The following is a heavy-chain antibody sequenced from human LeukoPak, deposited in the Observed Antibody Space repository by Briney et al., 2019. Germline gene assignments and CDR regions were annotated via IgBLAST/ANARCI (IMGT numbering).Heavy chain of an antibody. V-gene: IGHV4-34*01. Sequence: SETLSLTCSVSGGSVSPYYWSWIRQPPGGGLEWLGEINQSGSTNYNPSLKSRVTISVEKFKNQFSLEVTSVTAADTAIYYCATLGGLYYESHGYPDFDHWGQGTLVTVSS. CDR1: GGSVSPYY. CDR2: INQSGST. CDR3: ATLGGLYYESHGYPDFDH. D-gene: IGHD3-22*01. J-gene: IGHJ4*02.